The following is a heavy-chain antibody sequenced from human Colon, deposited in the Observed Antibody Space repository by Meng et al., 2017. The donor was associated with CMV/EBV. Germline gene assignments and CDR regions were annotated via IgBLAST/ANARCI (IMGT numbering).Heavy chain of an antibody. V-gene: IGHV3-11*01. J-gene: IGHJ6*02. Sequence: GESLKISCTASGFPLSDYYIKWIRQAPGKGLEYVAYISTSGFTVYYADSVMGRLTISRDNINNVVSLHMTSLRGDDAGVYYCARGNTGGDYYFYGMDLWGQGTTVTVSS. CDR2: ISTSGFTV. CDR3: ARGNTGGDYYFYGMDL. D-gene: IGHD3-10*01. CDR1: GFPLSDYY.